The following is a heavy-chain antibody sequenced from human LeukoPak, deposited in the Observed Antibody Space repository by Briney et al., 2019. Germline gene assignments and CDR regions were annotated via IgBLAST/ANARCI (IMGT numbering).Heavy chain of an antibody. CDR2: ISSSGSTI. CDR3: ARVFKYSVNYYYFDC. CDR1: GFTFSSYE. J-gene: IGHJ4*03. Sequence: PGGSLRLSCAASGFTFSSYEMNWVRQAPGKGLEWVSYISSSGSTIYYADSVKGRFTISRDNAKSSLYLQMNSLRAEDTAIYYCARVFKYSVNYYYFDCWGQGTMVTVSS. D-gene: IGHD1-26*01. V-gene: IGHV3-48*03.